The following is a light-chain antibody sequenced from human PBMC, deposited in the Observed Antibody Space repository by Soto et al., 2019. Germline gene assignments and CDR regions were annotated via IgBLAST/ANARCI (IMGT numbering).Light chain of an antibody. CDR1: QSVSSD. CDR2: GAP. V-gene: IGKV3-20*01. J-gene: IGKJ1*01. Sequence: DIVLTQSPGTLSLSPGERATLSCRTSQSVSSDLAWYQQKPGQAPRILIYGAPHRATGIPDKFSGSGSGTNYTLTISRLEPEDYAVYYCQKYGTSFPFGQGTKVEIK. CDR3: QKYGTSFP.